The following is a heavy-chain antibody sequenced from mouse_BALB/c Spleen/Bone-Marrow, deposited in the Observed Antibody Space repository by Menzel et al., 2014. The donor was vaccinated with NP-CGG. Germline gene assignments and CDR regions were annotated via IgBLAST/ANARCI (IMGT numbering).Heavy chain of an antibody. Sequence: QVQLKDSGAELVRPGSSVKISCKASGYAFSSYWMNWVKQRPGQGLEWIGQIYPGDGDTNYNGKFKGKATLTADKSSSTAYMQLSSLTSEDSAVYFCARSLYYRYDGFAYWGQGTLVTVSA. CDR2: IYPGDGDT. D-gene: IGHD2-14*01. V-gene: IGHV1-80*01. J-gene: IGHJ3*01. CDR3: ARSLYYRYDGFAY. CDR1: GYAFSSYW.